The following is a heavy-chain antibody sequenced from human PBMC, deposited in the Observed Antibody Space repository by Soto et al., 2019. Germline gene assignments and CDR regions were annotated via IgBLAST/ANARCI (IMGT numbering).Heavy chain of an antibody. D-gene: IGHD2-2*01. CDR1: GYSFTSYW. J-gene: IGHJ5*02. CDR3: ARHAGRGYCSSNRCYGGLMSWFDP. V-gene: IGHV5-51*01. Sequence: PXESLRVCCKGSGYSFTSYWSGLVLQMPGKGLEWMGIIYPGDSDTRYSPSFQGQVTISADKSISTAYLQWSSLKASDTAMYYCARHAGRGYCSSNRCYGGLMSWFDPWGQGTLVTVSS. CDR2: IYPGDSDT.